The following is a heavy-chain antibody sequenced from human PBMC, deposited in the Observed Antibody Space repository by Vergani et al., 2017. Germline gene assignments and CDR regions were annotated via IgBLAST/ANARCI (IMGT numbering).Heavy chain of an antibody. CDR1: GGSISAGYYF. CDR3: ARRSGGYYSGGKVHPLRTAFDV. V-gene: IGHV4-61*02. D-gene: IGHD4-23*01. Sequence: QVQLKESGPGLVGPSETLPLTCTMSGGSISAGYYFWSWIRQPAGKGLEWLGHISASGNASHSPSLKTRVSMSVDTSKNQFSLTVTSVTAADTAIYFCARRSGGYYSGGKVHPLRTAFDVWGHGTVVTVSS. J-gene: IGHJ3*01. CDR2: ISASGNA.